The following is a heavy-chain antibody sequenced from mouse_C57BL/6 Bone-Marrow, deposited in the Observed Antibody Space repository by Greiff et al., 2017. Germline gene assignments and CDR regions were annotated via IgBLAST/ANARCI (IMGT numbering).Heavy chain of an antibody. J-gene: IGHJ1*03. CDR3: AIMYGSSRGWYFDV. CDR1: GYTFTSYW. Sequence: QVQLKQPGAELVKPGASVKVSCKASGYTFTSYWMHWVKQRPGQGLEWIGRIHPSDSDTNYNQKFKGKATLTVDKSSSTAYMQLISLTSEDSAVYYCAIMYGSSRGWYFDVWGTGTTVTVSS. D-gene: IGHD1-1*01. CDR2: IHPSDSDT. V-gene: IGHV1-74*01.